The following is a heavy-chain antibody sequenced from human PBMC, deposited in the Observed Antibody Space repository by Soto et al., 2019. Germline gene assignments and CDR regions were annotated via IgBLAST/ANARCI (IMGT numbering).Heavy chain of an antibody. CDR2: ISGSGGST. CDR3: AKDRYYDFWSGYLNWFDP. J-gene: IGHJ5*02. CDR1: GFTFSSYA. D-gene: IGHD3-3*01. V-gene: IGHV3-23*01. Sequence: GGSLRLSCAASGFTFSSYAMSWVRQAPGKGLEWVSAISGSGGSTYYADSVKGRFTISRNNSKNTLYLQMNSLRAEDTAVYYYAKDRYYDFWSGYLNWFDPWGQGTLVTVSS.